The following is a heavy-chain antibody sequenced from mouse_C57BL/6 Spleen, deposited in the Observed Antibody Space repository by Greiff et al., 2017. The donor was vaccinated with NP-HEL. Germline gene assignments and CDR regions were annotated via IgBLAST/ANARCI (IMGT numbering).Heavy chain of an antibody. J-gene: IGHJ2*01. V-gene: IGHV7-3*01. CDR3: ARYNWDEEGYFDY. CDR1: GFTFTDYY. CDR2: IRNKANGYTT. Sequence: EVKVVESGGGLVQPGGSLSLSCAASGFTFTDYYMSWVRQPPGKALEWLGFIRNKANGYTTEYSASVKGRFTISRDNSQSILYLQMNALRAEDSATYYCARYNWDEEGYFDYWGQGTTLTVSS. D-gene: IGHD4-1*01.